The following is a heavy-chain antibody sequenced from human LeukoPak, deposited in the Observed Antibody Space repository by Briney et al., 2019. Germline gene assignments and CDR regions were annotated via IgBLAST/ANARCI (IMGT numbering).Heavy chain of an antibody. CDR3: ARDRGSSGRYGDAFDI. CDR2: ISSSSSYI. D-gene: IGHD6-19*01. V-gene: IGHV3-21*01. CDR1: GFTFTSYS. Sequence: GGSLRLSCAASGFTFTSYSMNWVRQAPGKGLEWVSSISSSSSYIYYADSVKGRFTISRDNAKNSLYLQMNSLRAEDTAVYYCARDRGSSGRYGDAFDIWGQGTMVTVSS. J-gene: IGHJ3*02.